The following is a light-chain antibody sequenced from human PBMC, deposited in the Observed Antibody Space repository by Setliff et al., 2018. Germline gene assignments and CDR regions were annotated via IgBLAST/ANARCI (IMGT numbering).Light chain of an antibody. CDR3: QVWGTSSDHVV. Sequence: SYELTQPPSVSEAPGKTASITCGGNNIGSKSVHWYQQKPGQAPILVIYFDSDRPSGIPERFSGSNSGNTATLTISRVEAGDEADYYCQVWGTSSDHVVFGGGT. CDR2: FDS. V-gene: IGLV3-21*04. J-gene: IGLJ2*01. CDR1: NIGSKS.